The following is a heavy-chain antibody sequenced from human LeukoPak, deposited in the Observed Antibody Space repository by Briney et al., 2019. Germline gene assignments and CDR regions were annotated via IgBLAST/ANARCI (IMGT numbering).Heavy chain of an antibody. CDR2: ISDSGST. CDR3: ARHGQGLRYFDWMSFDS. V-gene: IGHV4-39*01. CDR1: GGSISRSVYF. J-gene: IGHJ4*02. Sequence: TPSGTLSLTCTVSGGSISRSVYFWGWIRQPPGEGLEWIVDISDSGSTYYSQSLKSRVTISVDTSRKQFSLNLNSVTATDTAVYYCARHGQGLRYFDWMSFDSWGQGAPVTVSS. D-gene: IGHD3-9*01.